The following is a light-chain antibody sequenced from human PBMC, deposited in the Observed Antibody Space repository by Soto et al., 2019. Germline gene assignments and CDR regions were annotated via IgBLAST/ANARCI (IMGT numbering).Light chain of an antibody. J-gene: IGKJ1*01. CDR2: GAS. Sequence: EIVLTQSPSTLSLSPGERVTLSCRASQSVSSSHLAWYQQKPGQAPRLLIYGASSRATGIPDRFSGSRSGTDFTLTISRLQPEDFAMYYCQQYGSTPPTFGQGTKVDIK. V-gene: IGKV3-20*01. CDR1: QSVSSSH. CDR3: QQYGSTPPT.